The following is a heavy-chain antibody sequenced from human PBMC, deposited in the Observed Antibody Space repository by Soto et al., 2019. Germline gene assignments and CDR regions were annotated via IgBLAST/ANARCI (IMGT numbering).Heavy chain of an antibody. V-gene: IGHV1-69*01. J-gene: IGHJ6*02. Sequence: QVQLVQSGAEVKKPGSSVKVSCKASGGTFSSYAISWVRQAPGQGLEWMGGIIPIFGTANYAQKFQGRVTFPRDESKSTPYMELSSLRSEDTAVYYCAGGRTIFGVVILNYGMDVWGQWTTVTVSS. CDR2: IIPIFGTA. CDR1: GGTFSSYA. D-gene: IGHD3-3*01. CDR3: AGGRTIFGVVILNYGMDV.